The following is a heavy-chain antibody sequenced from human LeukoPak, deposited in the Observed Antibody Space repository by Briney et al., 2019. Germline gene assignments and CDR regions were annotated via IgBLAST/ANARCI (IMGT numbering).Heavy chain of an antibody. CDR3: ASDYGDSSGYYYRYYGMDV. CDR1: GGSFSVYY. CDR2: INHSGST. J-gene: IGHJ6*02. Sequence: SETLSLTCAVYGGSFSVYYWSWIRQPPGKGLEWIGEINHSGSTNYNPSLKSRVTISVDTSKNQFSLKLSSVTAADTAVYYCASDYGDSSGYYYRYYGMDVWGQGTTVTVSS. V-gene: IGHV4-34*01. D-gene: IGHD3-22*01.